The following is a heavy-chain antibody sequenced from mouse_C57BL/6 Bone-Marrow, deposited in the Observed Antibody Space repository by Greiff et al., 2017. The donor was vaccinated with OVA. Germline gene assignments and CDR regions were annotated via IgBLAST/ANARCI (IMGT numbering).Heavy chain of an antibody. Sequence: VQLQESGAELVKPGASVEISCKASGFAFSSYWMNWVKQRPGQGLEWIGQIYPGDGDTNYNGKFQGKATLTADKSSSTAYLQLSSLNSEDSAVYICGNGYFWGQGTTLTVSS. CDR3: GNGYF. CDR2: IYPGDGDT. J-gene: IGHJ2*01. V-gene: IGHV1-80*01. CDR1: GFAFSSYW.